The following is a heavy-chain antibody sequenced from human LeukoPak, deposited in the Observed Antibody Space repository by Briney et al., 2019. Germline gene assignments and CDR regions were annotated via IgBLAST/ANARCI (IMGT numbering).Heavy chain of an antibody. CDR3: ARVKGREGSTVIIDY. V-gene: IGHV4-59*01. CDR2: ISYSGSI. CDR1: DGSISSYY. D-gene: IGHD3-10*01. J-gene: IGHJ4*02. Sequence: SSETLSLTCTVSDGSISSYYWSWIRQPPRKGLEWIGYISYSGSINYNPSLKSRVTMSVDTSKNQFSLKLSSVTAADTAVYYCARVKGREGSTVIIDYWGQGTLVTVSS.